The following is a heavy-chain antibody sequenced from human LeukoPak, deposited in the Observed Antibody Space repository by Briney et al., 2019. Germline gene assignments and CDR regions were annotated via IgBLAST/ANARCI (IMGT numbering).Heavy chain of an antibody. Sequence: GGSLRLSCAASGLTFSNAWMSWVRQAPGKGLEWVGRIKSKSDGGTIDYAAPVKGRFTISRDDSKNTLFVEMNSLKTEDTAVYYCAVGRLLAAANQPFDYWGQGTLVTVSS. CDR3: AVGRLLAAANQPFDY. V-gene: IGHV3-15*01. CDR1: GLTFSNAW. D-gene: IGHD2-15*01. CDR2: IKSKSDGGTI. J-gene: IGHJ4*02.